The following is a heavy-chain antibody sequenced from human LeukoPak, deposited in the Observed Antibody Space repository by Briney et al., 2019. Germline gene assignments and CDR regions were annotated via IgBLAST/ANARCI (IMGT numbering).Heavy chain of an antibody. CDR2: IYSGGST. CDR1: GFTVSSKY. J-gene: IGHJ4*02. V-gene: IGHV3-53*01. CDR3: ARIPKTTYFDY. D-gene: IGHD4-17*01. Sequence: GGSLRLSCAASGFTVSSKYMSWVRQAPGKGLEWVSVIYSGGSTDYADSVKGRFTISRDNSENTLHLQMNSLRAEDTAVYYCARIPKTTYFDYWSQGTLVTVSS.